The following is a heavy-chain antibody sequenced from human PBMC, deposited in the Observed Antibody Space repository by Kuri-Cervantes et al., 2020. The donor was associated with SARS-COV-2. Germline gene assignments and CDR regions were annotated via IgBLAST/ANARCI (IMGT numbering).Heavy chain of an antibody. CDR2: INPNSGGT. CDR1: GYTFTSYY. CDR3: ARDRSGPPATQTPYYYYYNGMDV. D-gene: IGHD2-15*01. Sequence: ASVKVSCKASGYTFTSYYMHWVRQAPGQGLEWMGWINPNSGGTNYAQKFQGRVTMTRDTSTTTVYMELSSLRSEDTAVYYCARDRSGPPATQTPYYYYYNGMDVWGQGTTVTVSS. V-gene: IGHV1-2*02. J-gene: IGHJ6*02.